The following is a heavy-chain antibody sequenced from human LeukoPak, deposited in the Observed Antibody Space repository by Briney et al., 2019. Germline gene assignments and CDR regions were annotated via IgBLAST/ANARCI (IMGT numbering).Heavy chain of an antibody. V-gene: IGHV3-7*01. CDR1: GFTFSNYW. CDR2: IKQDGSEK. J-gene: IGHJ4*02. CDR3: ARALDSSSSRYQAFEY. Sequence: GGSLRLSCAASGFTFSNYWMSWVRQAPGKGLEWVANIKQDGSEKYYVDSVRGRFTISRDNAKNSLYLQMNSLRAEDTAVYYCARALDSSSSRYQAFEYWGQGTLVTVSS. D-gene: IGHD2-2*01.